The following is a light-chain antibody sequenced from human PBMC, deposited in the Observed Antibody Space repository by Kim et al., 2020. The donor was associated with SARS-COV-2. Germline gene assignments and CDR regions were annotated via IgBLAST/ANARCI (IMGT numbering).Light chain of an antibody. CDR3: QSYDSSLSVV. V-gene: IGLV1-40*01. CDR2: DNN. Sequence: QSVLTQPPSVSGAPGQRVTISCTGSSSNIGARYDVHWYQQFPGTAPKLLIHDNNNRPSGVPDRFSASKSGTSASLAITGLQAEDEAVYYCQSYDSSLSVVFGGGTQLTVL. CDR1: SSNIGARYD. J-gene: IGLJ2*01.